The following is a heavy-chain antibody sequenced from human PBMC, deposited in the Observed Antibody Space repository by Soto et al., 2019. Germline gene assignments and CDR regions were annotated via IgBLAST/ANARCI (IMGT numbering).Heavy chain of an antibody. CDR2: IIPILGIA. CDR1: GATISGDT. J-gene: IGHJ6*03. D-gene: IGHD3-3*01. CDR3: ARSTIFGVVIQTNYYMDV. V-gene: IGHV1-69*02. Sequence: PVKGSCKIPGATISGDTSSWGRKAKGQGLEWMGRIIPILGIANYAQKFQGRVTITADKSTSTAYMELSSLRSEDTAVYYCARSTIFGVVIQTNYYMDVWGKGTTVTVSS.